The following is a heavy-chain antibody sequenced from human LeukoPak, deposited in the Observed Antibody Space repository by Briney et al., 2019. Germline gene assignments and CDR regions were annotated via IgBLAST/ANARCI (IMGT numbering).Heavy chain of an antibody. CDR1: GFSIKTYS. V-gene: IGHV3-33*08. CDR2: IWTDGSKK. Sequence: GGSLRLSCAASGFSIKTYSMHWVRQAPGKGLEWVAVIWTDGSKKSYADSVKGRFTFTRDNSKNMLYLQMDSLRADDTAVYYCARRSSGTSGLDYWGQGILVTVSS. CDR3: ARRSSGTSGLDY. J-gene: IGHJ4*02. D-gene: IGHD1-26*01.